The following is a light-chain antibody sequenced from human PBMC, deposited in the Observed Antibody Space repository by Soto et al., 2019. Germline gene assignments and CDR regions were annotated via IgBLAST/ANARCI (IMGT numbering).Light chain of an antibody. CDR2: GAS. J-gene: IGKJ1*01. V-gene: IGKV3-20*01. CDR1: QSVSSSY. CDR3: QQYGSSPWT. Sequence: EIVLTQSRGILYLSPGERAIVSYRASQSVSSSYLAWYQQKPGQAPRPLIYGASSRAIGIPDRFSGSGSGTDLTLTISRLEPEDFAVYYCQQYGSSPWTFGQGTKVEIK.